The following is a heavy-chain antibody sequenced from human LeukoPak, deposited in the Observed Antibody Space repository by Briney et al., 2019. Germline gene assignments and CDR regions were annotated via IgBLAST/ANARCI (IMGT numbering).Heavy chain of an antibody. CDR3: AREPPVSDYYDYYYMDV. J-gene: IGHJ6*03. Sequence: PGGSLRLSCAASGFTFSSYAMHWVRQAPGKGLEWVAVISYDGSNKYYADSVKGRFTISRDNSKNTLYLQMNSLRAEDTAVYYCAREPPVSDYYDYYYMDVWGKGTTVTVSS. V-gene: IGHV3-30*04. CDR2: ISYDGSNK. CDR1: GFTFSSYA. D-gene: IGHD2-8*01.